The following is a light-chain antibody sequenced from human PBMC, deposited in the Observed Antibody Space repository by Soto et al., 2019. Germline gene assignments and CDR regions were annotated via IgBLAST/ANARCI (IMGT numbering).Light chain of an antibody. CDR2: NTK. CDR1: SGSVSTSHY. J-gene: IGLJ2*01. Sequence: QTVVTQEPSFSVSPGGAVTLTCGLNSGSVSTSHYPSWFQQTPGQSPRTLIYNTKIRSSGVPDRFSGSILGGRAALTITGAQADDESDYFCLLAAGDGTFVFGGGTKVTVL. CDR3: LLAAGDGTFV. V-gene: IGLV8-61*01.